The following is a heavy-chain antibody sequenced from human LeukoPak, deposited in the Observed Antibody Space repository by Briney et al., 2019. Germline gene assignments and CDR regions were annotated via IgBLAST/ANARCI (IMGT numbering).Heavy chain of an antibody. CDR2: INHSGST. Sequence: PSETLSLTCAVDGASFSGYYWSWIRQPPGKGLEWLGEINHSGSTNYNPSLKSRVTISVDTSKNQFSLKLSSVTAADTAVYYCARERDYYGSGSIDVRNAFDIWGQGTMVTVSS. CDR1: GASFSGYY. D-gene: IGHD3-10*01. CDR3: ARERDYYGSGSIDVRNAFDI. V-gene: IGHV4-34*01. J-gene: IGHJ3*02.